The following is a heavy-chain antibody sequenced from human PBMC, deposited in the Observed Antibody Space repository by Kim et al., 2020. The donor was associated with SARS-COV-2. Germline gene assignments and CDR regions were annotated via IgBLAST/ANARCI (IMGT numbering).Heavy chain of an antibody. CDR2: INTNTGNP. Sequence: ASVKVSCKASGYTFTSYAMNWVRQAPGQGLEWMGWINTNTGNPTYAQGFTGRFVFSLDTSVSTAYLQISSLKAEDTAVYYCARVCGVAVAGKGGLVDYWGQGTLVTVSS. CDR3: ARVCGVAVAGKGGLVDY. D-gene: IGHD6-19*01. J-gene: IGHJ4*02. V-gene: IGHV7-4-1*02. CDR1: GYTFTSYA.